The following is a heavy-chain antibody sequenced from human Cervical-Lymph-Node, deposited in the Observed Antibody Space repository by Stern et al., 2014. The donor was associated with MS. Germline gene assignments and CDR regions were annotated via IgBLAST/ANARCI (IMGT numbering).Heavy chain of an antibody. V-gene: IGHV5-51*03. CDR1: GYEFSKYW. CDR2: LYPDDSDT. Sequence: VQLVQSGAEVKKPGESLKISCKGFGYEFSKYWIGWVRQLPGEGLEWIGILYPDDSDTRYSPSFRGQVTISADKSTTTAYLQWSSLKASDTATYYCGRWRGSPWYFDFWGRGTLVTVSS. CDR3: GRWRGSPWYFDF. D-gene: IGHD6-19*01. J-gene: IGHJ2*01.